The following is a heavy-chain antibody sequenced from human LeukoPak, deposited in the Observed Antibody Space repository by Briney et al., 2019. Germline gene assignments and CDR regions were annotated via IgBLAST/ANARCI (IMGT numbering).Heavy chain of an antibody. CDR2: IIPMLDIA. CDR1: GDTFRSYT. CDR3: ASTVDLSTTSCYTDDALYI. J-gene: IGHJ3*02. D-gene: IGHD2-2*02. Sequence: AASVKVSCKASGDTFRSYTIVLVREAPGQGLECMGRIIPMLDIANYAQKFQGRVTIIADKSTSTAYKELSSLRSEVPDIYYRASTVDLSTTSCYTDDALYISGQGTIVTVSS. V-gene: IGHV1-69*02.